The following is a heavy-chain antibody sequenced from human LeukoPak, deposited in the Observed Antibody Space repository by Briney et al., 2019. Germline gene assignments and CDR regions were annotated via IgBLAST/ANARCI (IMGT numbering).Heavy chain of an antibody. CDR3: ARFDDTNSNFYY. CDR1: GGSISGFY. J-gene: IGHJ4*02. Sequence: PSETLSLTCSVSGGSISGFYWSWIRQPPGKALEWICNFYYSGSTNYNPSLKSRVTMSAATSKNQFLLIQTPMTAADTAVYYWARFDDTNSNFYYWGQGTLVTVSS. CDR2: FYYSGST. D-gene: IGHD3-22*01. V-gene: IGHV4-59*01.